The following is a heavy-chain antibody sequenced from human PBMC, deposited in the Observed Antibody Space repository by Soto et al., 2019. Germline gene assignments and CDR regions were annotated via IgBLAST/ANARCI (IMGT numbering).Heavy chain of an antibody. Sequence: SETLSLTCAVCGGAICSSNWWSWVRQPPGKGLEWIGEIYHSGSTNYNPSLKSRVTISVDKSKNQFSLKLSSVTAADTAVYYCARDHTSGDSSGYPYWGQGTLVTVSS. D-gene: IGHD3-22*01. CDR1: GGAICSSNW. CDR2: IYHSGST. V-gene: IGHV4-4*02. J-gene: IGHJ4*02. CDR3: ARDHTSGDSSGYPY.